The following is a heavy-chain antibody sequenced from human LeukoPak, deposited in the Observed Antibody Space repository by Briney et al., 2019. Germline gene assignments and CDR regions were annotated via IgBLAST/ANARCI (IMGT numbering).Heavy chain of an antibody. Sequence: SETLSLTCTVSGGSNSSRGYYWSWIRQHPGKGLEWIGYIYYSGTTYYNPSLKSRVSISVDTSKNQFSLKLSSVTAADTAVYYCASHRTGEDYWYFDLWGRGTLVTVSS. J-gene: IGHJ2*01. D-gene: IGHD7-27*01. CDR2: IYYSGTT. CDR1: GGSNSSRGYY. CDR3: ASHRTGEDYWYFDL. V-gene: IGHV4-31*03.